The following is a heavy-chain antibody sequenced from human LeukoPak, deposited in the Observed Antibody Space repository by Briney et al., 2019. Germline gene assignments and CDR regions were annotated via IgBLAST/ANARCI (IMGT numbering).Heavy chain of an antibody. Sequence: SGGSLRLSCTGSGFSFRYYTLSWVRQTPGQGLEWVGFIRNQGYGGTTQYAASVEGRFTISRDDSKSIAYLQMSSLTADDTAIYYCARDPNGDYIGAFDFGGQGTMVTVSS. J-gene: IGHJ3*01. CDR1: GFSFRYYT. CDR3: ARDPNGDYIGAFDF. D-gene: IGHD4-17*01. CDR2: IRNQGYGGTT. V-gene: IGHV3-49*04.